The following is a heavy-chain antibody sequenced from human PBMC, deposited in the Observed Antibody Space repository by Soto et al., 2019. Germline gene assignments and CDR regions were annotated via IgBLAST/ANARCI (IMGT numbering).Heavy chain of an antibody. CDR2: INHSGST. CDR3: ARVLRYFDWLFGRNWFDP. D-gene: IGHD3-9*01. J-gene: IGHJ5*02. Sequence: QVQLQQWGAGLLKPSETLSLTCAVYGGSFSGYYWSWIHQPPGKGLEWIGEINHSGSTNYNPSLKSRVTISVDTSKNQFSLKLSSVTAADTAVYYCARVLRYFDWLFGRNWFDPWGQGTLVTVSS. CDR1: GGSFSGYY. V-gene: IGHV4-34*01.